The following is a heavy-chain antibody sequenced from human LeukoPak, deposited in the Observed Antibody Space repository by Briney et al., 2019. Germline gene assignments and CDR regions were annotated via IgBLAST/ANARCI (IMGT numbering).Heavy chain of an antibody. V-gene: IGHV4-30-2*01. CDR1: GGSISSGGYY. J-gene: IGHJ5*02. CDR3: ARGLLYGLFDP. CDR2: IYHSGST. D-gene: IGHD2-2*02. Sequence: PSQTLSLTCTVSGGSISSGGYYWSWIRQPPGKGLEWIGYIYHSGSTYYNPSLKSRVTISVDRSKNQFSLKLSSVTAADTAVYYCARGLLYGLFDPWGQGTLVTVSS.